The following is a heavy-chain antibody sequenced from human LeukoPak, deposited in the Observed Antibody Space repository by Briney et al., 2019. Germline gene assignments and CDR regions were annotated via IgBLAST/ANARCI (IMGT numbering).Heavy chain of an antibody. V-gene: IGHV3-64*01. Sequence: PGGSLRLSCAACGFTFSSYAMHWVRQAPGKRLEYVSAISSNGGSTYYANSVKGRFTISRDSSKNTLYLQMGSLRPEDMAVYYCARVGDNDAFDIWGQGTMVTVSS. CDR1: GFTFSSYA. CDR3: ARVGDNDAFDI. D-gene: IGHD4-17*01. J-gene: IGHJ3*02. CDR2: ISSNGGST.